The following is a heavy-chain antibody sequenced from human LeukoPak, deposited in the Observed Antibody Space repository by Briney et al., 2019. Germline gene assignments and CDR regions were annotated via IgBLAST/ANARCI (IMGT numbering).Heavy chain of an antibody. D-gene: IGHD2-2*01. Sequence: SETLSLTCTVSGGSISSGDYYWSWIRQPPGRGLEWIGYIYYSGSTYYNPSLKSRVTISVDTSKNQFSLKLSSVTAADTAVYYCARGGDIVVVPAVQGAFDIWGQGTMVTVSS. CDR2: IYYSGST. CDR3: ARGGDIVVVPAVQGAFDI. V-gene: IGHV4-30-4*08. J-gene: IGHJ3*02. CDR1: GGSISSGDYY.